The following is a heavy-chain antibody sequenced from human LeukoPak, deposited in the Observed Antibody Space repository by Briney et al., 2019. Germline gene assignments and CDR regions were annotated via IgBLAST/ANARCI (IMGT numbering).Heavy chain of an antibody. D-gene: IGHD6-19*01. CDR3: ARSPKSIAVAGTGFDY. CDR1: GYTFTGYY. Sequence: GASVKVSCKASGYTFTGYYMHWVRQAPGQGLEWMGWINPNSGGTNYAQKFQGRVTMTRDTSINTAYMELSRLRSDDTAVYYCARSPKSIAVAGTGFDYWGQGTLVTVSS. J-gene: IGHJ4*02. V-gene: IGHV1-2*02. CDR2: INPNSGGT.